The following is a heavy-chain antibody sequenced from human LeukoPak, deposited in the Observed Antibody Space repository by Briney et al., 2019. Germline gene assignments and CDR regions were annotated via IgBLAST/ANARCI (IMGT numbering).Heavy chain of an antibody. CDR3: ARDLVAGGSFYGMDV. Sequence: GGSLRLSCAASGFTFSSYSMNWVRQAPGEGLEWVSSISSSSSYIYYADSVKGRLTISRDNAKNSLYLQMNSLRAEDTAVYYCARDLVAGGSFYGMDVWGQGTTVTVSS. J-gene: IGHJ6*02. V-gene: IGHV3-21*01. D-gene: IGHD2-15*01. CDR2: ISSSSSYI. CDR1: GFTFSSYS.